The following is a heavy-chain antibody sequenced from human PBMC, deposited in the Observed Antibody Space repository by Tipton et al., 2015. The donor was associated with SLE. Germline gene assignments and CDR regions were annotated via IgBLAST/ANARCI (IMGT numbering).Heavy chain of an antibody. CDR2: IYTSGST. Sequence: TLSLTCTVSGGSINKAYYYWSWIRQPAGKGLEWIGRIYTSGSTNYNPSLKSRVTISLDTSKNYFSLTLTSVTAADTAVYYCARDEGWAFDIWGQGTMVTVSS. V-gene: IGHV4-61*02. CDR1: GGSINKAYYY. CDR3: ARDEGWAFDI. J-gene: IGHJ3*02. D-gene: IGHD2-15*01.